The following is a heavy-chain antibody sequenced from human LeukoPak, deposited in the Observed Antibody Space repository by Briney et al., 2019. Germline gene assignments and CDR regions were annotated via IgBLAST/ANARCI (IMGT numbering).Heavy chain of an antibody. CDR2: FYYSGST. Sequence: SETLSLTCTVSGYSISSGYYWGWIRQPPGKGLEWIGSFYYSGSTNYNPSLKSRVTISVDTSKNQFSLKLSSVTAADTAVYYCARDGYCSSTSCYTGFDPWGQGTLVTVSS. D-gene: IGHD2-2*02. CDR1: GYSISSGYY. CDR3: ARDGYCSSTSCYTGFDP. V-gene: IGHV4-38-2*02. J-gene: IGHJ5*02.